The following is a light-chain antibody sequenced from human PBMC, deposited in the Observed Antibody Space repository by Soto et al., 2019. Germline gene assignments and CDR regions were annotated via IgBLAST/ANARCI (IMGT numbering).Light chain of an antibody. J-gene: IGKJ1*01. V-gene: IGKV3-15*01. CDR1: ESVSRN. CDR2: DAS. Sequence: EVVMTQSPGTLSVSPGERATLSCRASESVSRNLAWYQQKPGQAPRLLIYDASTRATGIPDRFSGGGSGTEFTLTISSLQSEDFAVYYCQQYNNWWTFGQGTKVDIK. CDR3: QQYNNWWT.